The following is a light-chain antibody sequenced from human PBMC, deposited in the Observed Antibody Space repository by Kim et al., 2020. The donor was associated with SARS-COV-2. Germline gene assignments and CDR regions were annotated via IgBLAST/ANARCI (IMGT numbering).Light chain of an antibody. CDR3: SSYIRGSTNYV. CDR2: EVD. V-gene: IGLV2-14*01. Sequence: QSITISCTGTGSDVGGYKYVSWYQQHPGKAPKLVIYEVDNRPSGVSIRFSGSKSGNTASLTISGLQAEDEADYYCSSYIRGSTNYVFGTGTKVTVL. J-gene: IGLJ1*01. CDR1: GSDVGGYKY.